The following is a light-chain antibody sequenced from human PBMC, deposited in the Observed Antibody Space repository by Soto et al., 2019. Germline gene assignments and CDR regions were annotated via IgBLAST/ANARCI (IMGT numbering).Light chain of an antibody. V-gene: IGLV2-14*03. Sequence: QAGLAQPSSWSGSPGQSITISCTGTSSDVGGYNYVSWYQHHPGKAPKLLIYDVSNRPSGVSNRFSGSKSDNTASLTISGLQPEDEADYYCSSYTTSNTRQIVFGTGTKVTVL. CDR1: SSDVGGYNY. J-gene: IGLJ1*01. CDR3: SSYTTSNTRQIV. CDR2: DVS.